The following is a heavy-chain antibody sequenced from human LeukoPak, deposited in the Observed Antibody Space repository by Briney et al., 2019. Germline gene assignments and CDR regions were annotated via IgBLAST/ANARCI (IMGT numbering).Heavy chain of an antibody. CDR1: GGTFSSYA. Sequence: ASVKVSCKASGGTFSSYAISWVRQAPGQGLEWMGWISAYNGNTNYAQKFQGRVSMTGDTSISTAYMELSRLRSDDTAVYYCARTLVVINDAFDIWGQGTMVTVSS. D-gene: IGHD3-22*01. V-gene: IGHV1-18*01. CDR2: ISAYNGNT. J-gene: IGHJ3*02. CDR3: ARTLVVINDAFDI.